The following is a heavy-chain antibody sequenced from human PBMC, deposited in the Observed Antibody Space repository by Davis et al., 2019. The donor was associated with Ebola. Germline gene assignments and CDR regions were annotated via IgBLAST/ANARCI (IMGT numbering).Heavy chain of an antibody. CDR1: GFTFSSYS. J-gene: IGHJ6*02. Sequence: GESLKISCAASGFTFSSYSMNWVRQAPGKGLEWVSSISSSSSYIYYADSVKGRFTISRDNAKNSLYLQMNSLRAGDTAVYYCARDGATVTTYYYYGMDVWGQGTTVTVSS. V-gene: IGHV3-21*01. D-gene: IGHD4-17*01. CDR3: ARDGATVTTYYYYGMDV. CDR2: ISSSSSYI.